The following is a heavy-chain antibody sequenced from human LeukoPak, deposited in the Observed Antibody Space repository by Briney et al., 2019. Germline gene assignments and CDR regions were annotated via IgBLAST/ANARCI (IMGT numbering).Heavy chain of an antibody. CDR1: GYTFTSYY. J-gene: IGHJ5*02. V-gene: IGHV1-46*01. CDR3: ARIQRFLEWWFDP. D-gene: IGHD3-3*01. CDR2: INPTGGST. Sequence: GASVKVSCKASGYTFTSYYMHWVRQAPGEGLEWMGIINPTGGSTSYAQKFQGRVTMTRDTSTSTVYMELSSLRSEDTAVYYCARIQRFLEWWFDPWGQGTLVTVSS.